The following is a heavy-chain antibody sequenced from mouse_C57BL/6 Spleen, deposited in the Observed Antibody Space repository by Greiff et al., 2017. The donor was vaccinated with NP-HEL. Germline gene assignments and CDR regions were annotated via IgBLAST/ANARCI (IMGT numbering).Heavy chain of an antibody. CDR3: TTSDYYGSRRDY. V-gene: IGHV14-4*01. J-gene: IGHJ2*01. CDR2: IDPENGDT. Sequence: EVQLQQSGAELVRPGASVKLSCTASGFNIKDDYMHWVKQRPEQGLEWIGWIDPENGDTEYASKFQGKATITADTSSNTAYLQLSSLTSEDTAVYYCTTSDYYGSRRDYWGQGTTLTVSS. CDR1: GFNIKDDY. D-gene: IGHD1-1*01.